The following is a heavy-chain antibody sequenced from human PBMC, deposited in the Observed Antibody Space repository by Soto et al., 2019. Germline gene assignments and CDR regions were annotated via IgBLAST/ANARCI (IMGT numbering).Heavy chain of an antibody. Sequence: QVQLVESGGGVVQPGRSLRLSCAASGFTFSRHTMHWVRQAPGKGLEWVAAISDDGSNTYYADSVKGRFTISRDNSKNTLYLQMNSLSSEDTAVHHCAREVYYDFWSGFNTNPYYFDDWGLGTLVTVSS. CDR3: AREVYYDFWSGFNTNPYYFDD. J-gene: IGHJ4*02. CDR1: GFTFSRHT. D-gene: IGHD3-3*01. V-gene: IGHV3-30-3*01. CDR2: ISDDGSNT.